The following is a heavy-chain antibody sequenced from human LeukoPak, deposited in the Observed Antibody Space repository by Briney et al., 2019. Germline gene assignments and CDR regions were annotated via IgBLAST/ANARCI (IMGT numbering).Heavy chain of an antibody. D-gene: IGHD3-22*01. J-gene: IGHJ4*02. V-gene: IGHV3-30*19. CDR1: GFAFNTYA. CDR2: ISYDGSNK. Sequence: PGGSLRLSCAASGFAFNTYAMHWVRQAPGKGLEWVAVISYDGSNKYYADSVKGRFTISRDNYKNTLYLQMNSMRAEDTAVYYCARAGEHYYPFFLPGYWGQGTLVTVSS. CDR3: ARAGEHYYPFFLPGY.